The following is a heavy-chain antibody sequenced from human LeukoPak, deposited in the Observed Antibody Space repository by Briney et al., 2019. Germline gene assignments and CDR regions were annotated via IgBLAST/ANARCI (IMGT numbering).Heavy chain of an antibody. D-gene: IGHD3-3*01. J-gene: IGHJ6*02. CDR2: ISWNSGSI. CDR3: ARDLVKTSFWSGYYGPQPQYYYYGMDV. Sequence: PGGSLRLSCAASGFTFDDYAMHWVRQAPGKGLEWVSGISWNSGSIGYADSVKGRFTISRDNAKNSLYLQMNSLRAEDTAVYYCARDLVKTSFWSGYYGPQPQYYYYGMDVWGQGTTVTVSS. CDR1: GFTFDDYA. V-gene: IGHV3-9*01.